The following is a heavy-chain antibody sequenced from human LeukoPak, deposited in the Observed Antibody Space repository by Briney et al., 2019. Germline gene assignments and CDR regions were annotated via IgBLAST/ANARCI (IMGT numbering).Heavy chain of an antibody. D-gene: IGHD6-13*01. J-gene: IGHJ4*02. V-gene: IGHV3-66*01. CDR3: ARGVGSSSPYYFDY. CDR1: GFTVSSNY. CDR2: IYSGGST. Sequence: GGSLRLSCAASGFTVSSNYMSWVRQAPGKGLEWVSVIYSGGSTYYADSVKGRFTISRDNSKNTLYLQMNSLRAEDTAVYYCARGVGSSSPYYFDYWGQGTLVTVSS.